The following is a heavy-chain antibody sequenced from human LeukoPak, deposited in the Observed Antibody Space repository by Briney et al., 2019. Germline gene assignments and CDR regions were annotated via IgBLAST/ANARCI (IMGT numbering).Heavy chain of an antibody. D-gene: IGHD3-22*01. V-gene: IGHV1-24*01. CDR3: AIVVSGYYPDY. Sequence: ASVKVSCKVAGYSLTESSMHWVRQVPGKGLEWMGGFDFGDDEAIYAQRFQGRVTMTEDTSTDTAYMELSSLRSEDTAVYYCAIVVSGYYPDYWGQGTLVTVSS. CDR2: FDFGDDEA. CDR1: GYSLTESS. J-gene: IGHJ4*02.